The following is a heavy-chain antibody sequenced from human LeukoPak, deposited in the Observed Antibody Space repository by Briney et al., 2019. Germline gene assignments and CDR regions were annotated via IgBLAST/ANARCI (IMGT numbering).Heavy chain of an antibody. CDR1: GYTFTDYY. Sequence: ASVKVSCKTSGYTFTDYYINWVRQAPGQGLEWMGWINPNSGGTNYAQKFQGRVTMTRDMSISTAYMELSRLRSDDTAVYYCARGPLATKTPDYWGQGTLVTVSS. V-gene: IGHV1-2*02. CDR3: ARGPLATKTPDY. D-gene: IGHD5-24*01. J-gene: IGHJ4*02. CDR2: INPNSGGT.